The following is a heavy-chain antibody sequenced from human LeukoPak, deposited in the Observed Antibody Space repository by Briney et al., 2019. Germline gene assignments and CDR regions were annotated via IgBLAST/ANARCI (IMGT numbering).Heavy chain of an antibody. CDR2: IYYSGST. CDR3: ARGSRVGATHNWFDP. CDR1: GGSISSYY. V-gene: IGHV4-59*01. J-gene: IGHJ5*02. D-gene: IGHD1-26*01. Sequence: SETLSLTCTVSGGSISSYYWSWIRHPPGKGLEWIGYIYYSGSTNYNPSLKSRVTISVDTSKNQFSLKLSSVTAADTAVYYCARGSRVGATHNWFDPWGQGTLVTVSS.